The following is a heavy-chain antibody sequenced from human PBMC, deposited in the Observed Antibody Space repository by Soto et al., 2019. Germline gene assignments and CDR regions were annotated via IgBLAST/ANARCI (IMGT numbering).Heavy chain of an antibody. V-gene: IGHV4-34*01. CDR3: ARGTTTEKVDS. Sequence: SETLSLTCAVYGGSFSGYYWTWIRQPPGTGLEWIGEINHSGSTNYNPSLKSRVTISVDTSMNQFSLKLTSVTAADTAMYYCARGTTTEKVDSWGQGILVTVSS. CDR1: GGSFSGYY. CDR2: INHSGST. D-gene: IGHD1-1*01. J-gene: IGHJ4*02.